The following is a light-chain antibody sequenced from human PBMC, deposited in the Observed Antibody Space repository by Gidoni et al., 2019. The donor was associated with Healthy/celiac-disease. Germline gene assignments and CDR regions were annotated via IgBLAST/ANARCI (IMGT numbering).Light chain of an antibody. V-gene: IGLV2-14*01. CDR2: DVS. CDR1: SSDVGGYNY. Sequence: QSALTQPASVSGSPGQSITISCTGTSSDVGGYNYVSWYQQHPGKAPKLMIYDVSNRPSGVSNRFSGSKSGNTASLTISGLPEDEADYYCSSYTSSSTPVFGGGTKLTV. CDR3: SSYTSSSTPV. J-gene: IGLJ2*01.